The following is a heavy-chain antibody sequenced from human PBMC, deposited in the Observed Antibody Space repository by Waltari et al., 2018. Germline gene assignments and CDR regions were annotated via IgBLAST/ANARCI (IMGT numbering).Heavy chain of an antibody. J-gene: IGHJ6*02. CDR3: AREGAITGTGYGMDV. V-gene: IGHV3-33*01. CDR2: IWDDGSNK. D-gene: IGHD1-20*01. CDR1: GFTFSSYG. Sequence: QVQLVESGGGVVQPGRSLRLSCAASGFTFSSYGMHWVRQAPGKGLEWVAVIWDDGSNKYYADSVKGRFTISRDNSKNTLYLQMNSLRAEDTAVYYCAREGAITGTGYGMDVWGQGTTVTVSS.